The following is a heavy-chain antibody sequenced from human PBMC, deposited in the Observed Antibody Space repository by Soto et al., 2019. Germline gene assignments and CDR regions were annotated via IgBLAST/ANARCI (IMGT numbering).Heavy chain of an antibody. J-gene: IGHJ5*02. D-gene: IGHD2-21*02. CDR2: VYHTGDT. CDR1: GGTVASSHW. Sequence: SPSLTCGVSGGTVASSHWWSWVRQSPGRGLEWIGNVYHTGDTNFNPSLQSRVTFSVDKSNNQFSLRLTSVTAADTAVYFCAREIVTAGGNNYFDPWGPGTLVTVSS. V-gene: IGHV4-4*01. CDR3: AREIVTAGGNNYFDP.